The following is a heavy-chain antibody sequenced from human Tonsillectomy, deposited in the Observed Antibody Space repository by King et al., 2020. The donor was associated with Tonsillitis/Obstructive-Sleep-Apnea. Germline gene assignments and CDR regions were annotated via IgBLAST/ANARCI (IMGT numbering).Heavy chain of an antibody. V-gene: IGHV4-4*07. J-gene: IGHJ4*02. Sequence: QLQESGPGLVKPSENLSLTCTVSGGSISSYYWSWIRQPAGKGLEWIGRIYTSGSTNYNPSLKSRVTMSVDTSKNQFSLKLSSVTAADTAVYYCARGARTDFWSGYYFDYWGQGTLVTVSS. CDR3: ARGARTDFWSGYYFDY. CDR1: GGSISSYY. D-gene: IGHD3-3*01. CDR2: IYTSGST.